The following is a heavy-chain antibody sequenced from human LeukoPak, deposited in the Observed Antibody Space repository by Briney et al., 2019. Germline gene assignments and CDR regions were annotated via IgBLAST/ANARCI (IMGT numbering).Heavy chain of an antibody. J-gene: IGHJ5*02. CDR3: ARSRYFDFWGFDP. CDR2: INPSGGST. V-gene: IGHV1-46*01. D-gene: IGHD3-9*01. Sequence: ASVKVSCKASGGTFSSYAISWVRQAPGQGLEWMGIINPSGGSTSYAQKFQGRVTMTRDTSISTAYMELSRLRSDDTAVYYCARSRYFDFWGFDPWGQRTLVTVSS. CDR1: GGTFSSYA.